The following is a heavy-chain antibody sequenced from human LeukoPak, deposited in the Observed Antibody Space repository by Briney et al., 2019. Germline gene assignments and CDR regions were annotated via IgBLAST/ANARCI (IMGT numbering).Heavy chain of an antibody. J-gene: IGHJ6*02. CDR2: TYYRSEWYN. D-gene: IGHD1-1*01. CDR1: GDGVSSHSAA. V-gene: IGHV6-1*01. Sequence: SQTLSLTCAISGDGVSSHSAAWNWIRQSPSRGLEWLGRTYYRSEWYNDYAVSVKSRITINPDTSKNQFSLQLNSVTPEDTAVYYCATGTYYYYGMDVWGQGTTVIVSS. CDR3: ATGTYYYYGMDV.